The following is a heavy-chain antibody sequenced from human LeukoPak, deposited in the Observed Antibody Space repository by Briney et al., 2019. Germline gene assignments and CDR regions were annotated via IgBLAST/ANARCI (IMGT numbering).Heavy chain of an antibody. V-gene: IGHV3-53*01. CDR1: GFTFSSYN. CDR2: IYSGGST. CDR3: ARGVAFDY. Sequence: GGSLRLSCAASGFTFSSYNMNWVRQAPGKGLEWVSVIYSGGSTYYADSVKGRFTISRDNSKNTLYLQMNSLRAEDTAVYYCARGVAFDYWGQGTLVTVSS. J-gene: IGHJ4*02. D-gene: IGHD3-10*01.